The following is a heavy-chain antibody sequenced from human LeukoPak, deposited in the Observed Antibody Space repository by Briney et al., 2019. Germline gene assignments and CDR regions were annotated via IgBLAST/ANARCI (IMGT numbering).Heavy chain of an antibody. Sequence: SETLSLTCTVSGGSISSYYWSWIRQPPGKGLEWIGYIYYSGRTNYNPSLRSRVTISVDTSKNQFSLKLSSVTAADTAVYYCAREVVVPAAIGVYYYYYYMDVWGKGTTVTVSS. V-gene: IGHV4-59*01. CDR1: GGSISSYY. D-gene: IGHD2-2*02. CDR2: IYYSGRT. J-gene: IGHJ6*03. CDR3: AREVVVPAAIGVYYYYYYMDV.